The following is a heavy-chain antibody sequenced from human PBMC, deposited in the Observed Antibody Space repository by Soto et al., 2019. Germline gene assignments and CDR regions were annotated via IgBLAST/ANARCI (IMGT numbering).Heavy chain of an antibody. CDR3: ARPKGTYSSGYYYFDF. J-gene: IGHJ4*02. V-gene: IGHV1-69*01. CDR2: IIPLFGTA. CDR1: GGTFSTYA. D-gene: IGHD6-19*01. Sequence: QVQLEQSGGEVKQPGSSVRVSCKTSGGTFSTYAINWVRQAPGQGLELMGAIIPLFGTADYSQKFQGRVTITAAESTSTAYMELSSLRFDDTAVYFCARPKGTYSSGYYYFDFWGQGILVTVSS.